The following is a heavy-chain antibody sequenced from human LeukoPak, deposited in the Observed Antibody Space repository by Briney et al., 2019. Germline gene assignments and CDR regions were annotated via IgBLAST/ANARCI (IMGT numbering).Heavy chain of an antibody. CDR1: GGSISSYY. CDR3: ARRRVEMAPITEGNWFDS. V-gene: IGHV4-59*08. J-gene: IGHJ5*01. D-gene: IGHD5-24*01. CDR2: TSYSGRA. Sequence: KTSETLSLTCTVSGGSISSYYWSWIQQPPGRGLQWIGSTSYSGRANYNPSLKDRVTVSLDTSKNQFYLKVTSVTAADTAVYYCARRRVEMAPITEGNWFDSWGQGTPVTVSS.